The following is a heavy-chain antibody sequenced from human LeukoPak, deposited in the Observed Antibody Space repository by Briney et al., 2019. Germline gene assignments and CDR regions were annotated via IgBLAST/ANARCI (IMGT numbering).Heavy chain of an antibody. J-gene: IGHJ6*04. V-gene: IGHV3-30*04. Sequence: GRSLRLSCAASGFTLSSYAMHWVRQAPGKGLEWVAVISYDGSNKYYADSVKGRFTISRDNSKNTLYLQMNSLRAEDTAVYYCARVSAYCSSTSCYYYYGMDVWGKGTTVTVSS. D-gene: IGHD2-2*01. CDR1: GFTLSSYA. CDR3: ARVSAYCSSTSCYYYYGMDV. CDR2: ISYDGSNK.